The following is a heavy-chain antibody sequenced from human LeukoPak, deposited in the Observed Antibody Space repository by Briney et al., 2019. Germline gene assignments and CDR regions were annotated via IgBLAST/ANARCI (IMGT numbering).Heavy chain of an antibody. V-gene: IGHV1-8*03. CDR2: MNPNSGNT. D-gene: IGHD4-11*01. CDR1: GYTFTNYY. CDR3: ARRPDFSKYGASYYYYMDV. J-gene: IGHJ6*03. Sequence: GASVKVSCKASGYTFTNYYINWVRQATGQGLEWMGWMNPNSGNTGYAEKFQGRVTITRDTSITTAYMELTSLRSEDSAVYYCARRPDFSKYGASYYYYMDVWGKGTTVTVSS.